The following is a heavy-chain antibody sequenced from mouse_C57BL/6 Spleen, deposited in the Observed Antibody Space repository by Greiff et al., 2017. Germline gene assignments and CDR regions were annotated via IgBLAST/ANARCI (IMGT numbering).Heavy chain of an antibody. CDR2: ISSGSSTI. CDR1: GFTFSDYG. J-gene: IGHJ1*03. CDR3: ASLDYYGSSHWYFDV. V-gene: IGHV5-17*01. Sequence: EVKVEESGGGLVKPGGSLKLSCAASGFTFSDYGMHWVRQAPEKGLEWVAYISSGSSTIYYADTVKGRFTISRDNAKNTLFLQMTSLRSEDTAMYYCASLDYYGSSHWYFDVWGTGTTVTVSS. D-gene: IGHD1-1*01.